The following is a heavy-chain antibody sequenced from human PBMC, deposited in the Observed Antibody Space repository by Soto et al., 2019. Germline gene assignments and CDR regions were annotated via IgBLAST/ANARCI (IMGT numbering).Heavy chain of an antibody. CDR1: GYTFKNYG. D-gene: IGHD6-19*01. J-gene: IGHJ4*02. CDR2: ITTYNGNR. Sequence: QVQLVQSGPEVKNPGASVKVSCKASGYTFKNYGIKWVRQAPGQGLEWVGWITTYNGNRHYGEKFQGRVTMTTDTSTSTTYMELRSLTSDDTGVYYCARDAQPTAVAADGSSDYWGQGTLVTVSS. CDR3: ARDAQPTAVAADGSSDY. V-gene: IGHV1-18*01.